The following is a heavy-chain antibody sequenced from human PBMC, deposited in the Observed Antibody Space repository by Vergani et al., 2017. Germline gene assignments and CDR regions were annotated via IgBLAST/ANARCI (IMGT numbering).Heavy chain of an antibody. CDR3: ARGASTQPKYXSGSSYYYYYGMDV. Sequence: QVQLVQSGAEVKKPGASVKVSCKASGYTFTSYGISWVRQAPGQGLEWMGWISAYNGNTNYAQKLQGRVTMTTDTSTSTAYIELRSRRSDDTAVYYCARGASTQPKYXSGSSYYYYYGMDVWGQGTTVTVSS. D-gene: IGHD3-10*01. CDR1: GYTFTSYG. J-gene: IGHJ6*02. CDR2: ISAYNGNT. V-gene: IGHV1-18*01.